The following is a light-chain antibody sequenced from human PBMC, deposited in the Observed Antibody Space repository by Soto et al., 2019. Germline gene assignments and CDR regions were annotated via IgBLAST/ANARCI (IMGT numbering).Light chain of an antibody. CDR1: QSVSSD. CDR2: GAS. V-gene: IGKV3-20*01. J-gene: IGKJ1*01. CDR3: QQYGSAPRT. Sequence: EVVLTQSPGTLSLSPGERATLSCRASQSVSSDLAWYQQKSGQAPRLVIYGASSRATGIPDRFSGSGSGTDFPLTISRLEPEDFAVYYCQQYGSAPRTFGQGTKVDIK.